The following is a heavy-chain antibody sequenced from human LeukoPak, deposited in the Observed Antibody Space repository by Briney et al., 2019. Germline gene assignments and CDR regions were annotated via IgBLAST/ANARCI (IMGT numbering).Heavy chain of an antibody. CDR1: GGSVGSYY. J-gene: IGHJ6*02. CDR3: TRHGDGSGSFSWYYGMDV. V-gene: IGHV4-59*08. CDR2: INYSGGT. D-gene: IGHD3-10*01. Sequence: PSETLSLTCTVSGGSVGSYYWSWIRQPPGRGLEWIGYINYSGGTKSNPSLESRVTISVDTSKNQFSPKLNSVTAADTALYYCTRHGDGSGSFSWYYGMDVWGQGTTVTVS.